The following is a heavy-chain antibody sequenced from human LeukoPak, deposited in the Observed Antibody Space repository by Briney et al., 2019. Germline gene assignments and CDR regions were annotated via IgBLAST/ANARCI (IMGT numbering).Heavy chain of an antibody. J-gene: IGHJ4*02. CDR3: ARGRMAVAGSYEY. Sequence: GGSLRLSCAASGITFGSYWMTWVRQAPGKGLECVANIKPDGSEKHYVDSVEGRFTISRDNAQNSLFLEMNSLRAEDTAVYYCARGRMAVAGSYEYWGQGTLVTVSS. V-gene: IGHV3-7*05. CDR1: GITFGSYW. CDR2: IKPDGSEK. D-gene: IGHD6-19*01.